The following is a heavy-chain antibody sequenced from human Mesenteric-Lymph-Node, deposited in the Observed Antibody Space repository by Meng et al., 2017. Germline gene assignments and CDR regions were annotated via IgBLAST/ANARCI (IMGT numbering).Heavy chain of an antibody. V-gene: IGHV1-69*05. CDR2: IIPIFSTA. CDR3: ARVGDIVLMVYANYGMDV. Sequence: SVKISCKASGGTFSSYAISWVRQAPGQGLEWMGGIIPIFSTANYAQKFQGRVTITTYESTSTAYMELSSLRSEDTAVYYCARVGDIVLMVYANYGMDVWGQGTTVTVSS. J-gene: IGHJ6*02. CDR1: GGTFSSYA. D-gene: IGHD2-8*01.